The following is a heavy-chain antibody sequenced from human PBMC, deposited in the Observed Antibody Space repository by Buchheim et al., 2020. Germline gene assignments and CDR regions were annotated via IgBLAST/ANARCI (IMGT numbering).Heavy chain of an antibody. J-gene: IGHJ6*02. Sequence: QVQLQQWGAGLLKPSETLSLTCAVYGGSFSTFYWSWIRQSPGKGLEWIGEINHSGSTNYNPSLKSRVIVSVDTSKNQVSLNGRSLIAADTAVYFCAGTQWFGETLTEVWGQGT. V-gene: IGHV4-34*02. CDR2: INHSGST. CDR3: AGTQWFGETLTEV. CDR1: GGSFSTFY. D-gene: IGHD3-10*01.